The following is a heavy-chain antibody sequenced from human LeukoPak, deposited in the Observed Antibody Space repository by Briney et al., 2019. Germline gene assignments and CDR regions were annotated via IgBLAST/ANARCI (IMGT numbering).Heavy chain of an antibody. V-gene: IGHV1-69*05. CDR3: AGTRSGSYYYYFDY. D-gene: IGHD3-10*01. Sequence: ASVKVSCKASGGTFSSYAISWVRQAPGQGLEWMGRIIPIFGTANYAQKFQGRVTITTDESSSTAYMELSSLRSEDTAVYYCAGTRSGSYYYYFDYWGQGTLVTVSS. J-gene: IGHJ4*02. CDR2: IIPIFGTA. CDR1: GGTFSSYA.